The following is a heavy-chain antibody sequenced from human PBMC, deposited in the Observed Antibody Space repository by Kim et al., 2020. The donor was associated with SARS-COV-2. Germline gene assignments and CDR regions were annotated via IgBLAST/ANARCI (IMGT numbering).Heavy chain of an antibody. CDR2: ISGSGGST. V-gene: IGHV3-23*01. D-gene: IGHD2-15*01. Sequence: GGSLRLSCAASGFTFSSYAMSWVRQAPGKGLEWVSAISGSGGSTYYADSVKGRFTISRDNSKNTLYLQMNSLRAEDTAVYYCAKGYCSGGSCNGGMDVWGQGTTVTVSS. CDR1: GFTFSSYA. CDR3: AKGYCSGGSCNGGMDV. J-gene: IGHJ6*02.